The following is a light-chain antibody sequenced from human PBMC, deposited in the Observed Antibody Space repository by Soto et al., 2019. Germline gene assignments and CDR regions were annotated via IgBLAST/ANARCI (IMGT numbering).Light chain of an antibody. Sequence: QLVLTQSSSASASLGSSVKLTCTLSSGHSSYIIAWHQQQPGKAPRYLMKLEGSGSYNKGSGVPDRFSGSSSGADRYLTISNLQIEYEADYSCETWDSNTHTVFCGGTKLTV. J-gene: IGLJ3*02. CDR1: SGHSSYI. V-gene: IGLV4-60*02. CDR3: ETWDSNTHTV. CDR2: LEGSGSY.